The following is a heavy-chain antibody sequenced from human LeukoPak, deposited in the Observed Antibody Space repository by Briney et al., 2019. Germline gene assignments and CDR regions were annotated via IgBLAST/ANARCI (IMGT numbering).Heavy chain of an antibody. V-gene: IGHV4-61*02. CDR2: IYTSGST. Sequence: RPSQTLSLTLPGSCGSISRCRYHRDLVRPPAGEGLEWIGRIYTSGSTNYNPSLKSRVTISVDTSKNQFSLKLSSVTAADTAVYYCARGRPFDIWGQGTMVTVSS. CDR1: CGSISRCRYH. CDR3: ARGRPFDI. J-gene: IGHJ3*02.